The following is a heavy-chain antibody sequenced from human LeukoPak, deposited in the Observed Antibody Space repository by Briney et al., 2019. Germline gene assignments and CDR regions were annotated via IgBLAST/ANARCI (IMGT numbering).Heavy chain of an antibody. D-gene: IGHD3-10*01. CDR3: ARHYGP. CDR1: GGSISTNNY. V-gene: IGHV4-39*01. J-gene: IGHJ5*02. Sequence: KTSETLSLTCAVSGGSISTNNYWGWFRQPPGKGLESIGAIHHSGTSYYNPSLKSRVTISVDTSTNHFSLKLNSVTAADTAVYYCARHYGPWGQGTLVTVSS. CDR2: IHHSGTS.